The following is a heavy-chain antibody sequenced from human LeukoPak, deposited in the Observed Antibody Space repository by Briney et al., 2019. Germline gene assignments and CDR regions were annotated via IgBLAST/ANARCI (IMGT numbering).Heavy chain of an antibody. CDR2: IYYSGST. V-gene: IGHV4-59*01. CDR1: GGSISSYY. CDR3: ARDKGGFDY. D-gene: IGHD3-16*01. J-gene: IGHJ4*02. Sequence: PSETLSLTCTVSGGSISSYYWSWIRQPPGKGLEWIGYIYYSGSTNYNPSLKSRVTISVDTSKNQFSLKLSSVTAADTAVYYCARDKGGFDYWGQGTLVTVSS.